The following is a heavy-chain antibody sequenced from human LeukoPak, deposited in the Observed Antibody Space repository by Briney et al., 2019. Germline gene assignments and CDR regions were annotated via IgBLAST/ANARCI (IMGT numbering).Heavy chain of an antibody. D-gene: IGHD6-19*01. CDR1: GGSMSSYY. J-gene: IGHJ4*02. CDR2: IYYSGST. Sequence: PSETLSLTCTVSGGSMSSYYWSWIRQPPGKGLEWIGYIYYSGSTNNNPSFKSRVAISVDTSKNQFSLKLSSVTAADTAVYYCATWGIAVAGTFDYWGQGTLVTVST. V-gene: IGHV4-59*08. CDR3: ATWGIAVAGTFDY.